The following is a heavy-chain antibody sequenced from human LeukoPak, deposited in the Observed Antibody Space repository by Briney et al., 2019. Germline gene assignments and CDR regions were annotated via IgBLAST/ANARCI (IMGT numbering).Heavy chain of an antibody. D-gene: IGHD2-21*02. V-gene: IGHV3-21*01. Sequence: GSLRLSCSASGFPFRSHSLNLVRQAPGKGLGWVLSINNNCCYIYYADSVKGRFTISRDNAKNSLYLQMNSLRAEDTAVYYCARDAGLAYCGGDCYSPAYYFDYWGQGTLVTVSS. CDR2: INNNCCYI. CDR3: ARDAGLAYCGGDCYSPAYYFDY. CDR1: GFPFRSHS. J-gene: IGHJ4*02.